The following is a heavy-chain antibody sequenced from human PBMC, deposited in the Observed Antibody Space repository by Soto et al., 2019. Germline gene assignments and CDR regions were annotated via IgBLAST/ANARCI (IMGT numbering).Heavy chain of an antibody. Sequence: VQLQESGPGLVKPSETLSLTCTVSGGSFKSGSYSWSWIRQPPGKGLEWIGYVYHTGRTSYNPSLKSRVYISVDTSKNQFSLNLDSVTAADTAVYFCARDFAYFDSWGQGTLVTVSS. V-gene: IGHV4-61*01. CDR1: GGSFKSGSYS. J-gene: IGHJ4*02. CDR2: VYHTGRT. D-gene: IGHD3-3*01. CDR3: ARDFAYFDS.